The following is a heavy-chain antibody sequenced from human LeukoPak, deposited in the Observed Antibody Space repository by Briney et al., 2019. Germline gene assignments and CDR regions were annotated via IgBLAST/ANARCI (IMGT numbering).Heavy chain of an antibody. J-gene: IGHJ4*02. V-gene: IGHV4-30-4*08. CDR3: AREPYGYFDY. CDR1: GGSISSGDYY. Sequence: TSSQTLSLTCTVSGGSISSGDYYWSWIRQPPGKGLEWIGYIYYSGSTYYNPSLKSLVTISVDTSKNQFSLKLSPMTAADTAVYYCAREPYGYFDYWGQGTLVTVSS. CDR2: IYYSGST. D-gene: IGHD3-10*01.